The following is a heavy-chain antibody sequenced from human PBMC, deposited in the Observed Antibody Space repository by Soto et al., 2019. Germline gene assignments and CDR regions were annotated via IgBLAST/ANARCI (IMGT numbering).Heavy chain of an antibody. CDR2: IVVGSGNT. Sequence: SVKVSCKASGFTFTSSAMQWVRQARGQRLEWIGWIVVGSGNTNYAQKFRERVTITRDMSTSTAYMELSSLRSEDTAVYYCAAAGVGATESFDYWGQGTLVTVSS. V-gene: IGHV1-58*02. D-gene: IGHD1-26*01. J-gene: IGHJ4*02. CDR1: GFTFTSSA. CDR3: AAAGVGATESFDY.